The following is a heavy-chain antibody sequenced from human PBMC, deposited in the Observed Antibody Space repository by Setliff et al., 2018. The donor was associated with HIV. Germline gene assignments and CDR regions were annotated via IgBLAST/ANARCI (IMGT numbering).Heavy chain of an antibody. J-gene: IGHJ4*02. CDR2: IIPIARAP. D-gene: IGHD5-12*01. CDR1: GGIFNTYG. V-gene: IGHV1-69*13. CDR3: ARGPLYGYDRGYFDY. Sequence: ASVKVSCKASGGIFNTYGMNWVRQAPGQGHEWMGGIIPIARAPNYAQKFQDRVTITADESTTTVYMEVRSLKSEDTALYYCARGPLYGYDRGYFDYWGQGTLVTVSS.